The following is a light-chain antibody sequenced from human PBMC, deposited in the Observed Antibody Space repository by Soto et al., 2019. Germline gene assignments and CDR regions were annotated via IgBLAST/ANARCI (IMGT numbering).Light chain of an antibody. Sequence: DIQMTQSPSSVSVSVGDRVTITCRASQGISSWLVWYQQKPGKAPKLLIYAASSLQSGVPSRFSGSGSGTDFTLTINSLQPEDFATYYCQQANSFPYTFGQGTKLEIK. CDR2: AAS. CDR3: QQANSFPYT. J-gene: IGKJ2*01. V-gene: IGKV1-12*01. CDR1: QGISSW.